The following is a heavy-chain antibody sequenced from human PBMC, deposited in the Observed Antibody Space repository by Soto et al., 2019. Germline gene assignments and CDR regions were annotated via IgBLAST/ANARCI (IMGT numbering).Heavy chain of an antibody. Sequence: HPGGSLRLSCAASGLTFNRYWMHWVRHAPGKGLVWVSHINTDGSNTNYADSVKGRFTTSRDNAKSTLFLQMNSLRDEDTAVYYCAREFCSGGNCYTYYFDPWGQGIPVTVSS. CDR2: INTDGSNT. D-gene: IGHD2-15*01. J-gene: IGHJ5*02. CDR3: AREFCSGGNCYTYYFDP. CDR1: GLTFNRYW. V-gene: IGHV3-74*01.